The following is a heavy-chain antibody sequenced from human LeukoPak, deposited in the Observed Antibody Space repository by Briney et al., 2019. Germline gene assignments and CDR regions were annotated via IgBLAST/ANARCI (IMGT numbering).Heavy chain of an antibody. Sequence: SETLPLTCTVSGGSISSYYWSWIRQPPGKGLEWIGYIYYSGSTNYNPSLKSRVTISVDTSKNQFSLKLSSVTAADTAVYYCARDRPVDYDFWSGYYDYWGQGTLVTVSS. CDR3: ARDRPVDYDFWSGYYDY. V-gene: IGHV4-59*01. CDR1: GGSISSYY. D-gene: IGHD3-3*01. CDR2: IYYSGST. J-gene: IGHJ4*02.